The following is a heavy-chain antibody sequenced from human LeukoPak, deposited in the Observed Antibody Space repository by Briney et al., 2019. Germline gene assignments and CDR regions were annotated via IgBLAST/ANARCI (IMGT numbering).Heavy chain of an antibody. D-gene: IGHD3-10*01. V-gene: IGHV3-33*01. CDR3: AREGQTYYYGSGSPTDYGMDV. Sequence: GRSLRLSCAASGFTFSSYGMHWVRQAPGKGLEWVAVIWYDGSNKYYADPVKGRFTISRDNSKNTLYLQMNSLRAEDTAVYYCAREGQTYYYGSGSPTDYGMDVWGKGTTVTVSS. J-gene: IGHJ6*04. CDR1: GFTFSSYG. CDR2: IWYDGSNK.